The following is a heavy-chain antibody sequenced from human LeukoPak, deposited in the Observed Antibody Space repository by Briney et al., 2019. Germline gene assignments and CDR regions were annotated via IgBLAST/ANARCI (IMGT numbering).Heavy chain of an antibody. Sequence: GGSLTLSCAASGFTFSSYAMSWVRQAPGKGLEWVSAISGSGGSTYYADSVKSGFTISRDNSKNSLYLQMNSLRAEDTAVYYCATDGRRFGAAFDYWGQGTLVTVSS. V-gene: IGHV3-23*01. D-gene: IGHD3-10*01. J-gene: IGHJ4*02. CDR3: ATDGRRFGAAFDY. CDR2: ISGSGGST. CDR1: GFTFSSYA.